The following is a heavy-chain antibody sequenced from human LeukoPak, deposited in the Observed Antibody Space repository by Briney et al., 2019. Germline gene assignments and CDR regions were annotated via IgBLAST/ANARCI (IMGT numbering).Heavy chain of an antibody. CDR1: GGSISSYY. V-gene: IGHV4-59*01. D-gene: IGHD1-26*01. CDR3: AGGFSELLFDY. J-gene: IGHJ4*02. CDR2: IYYSGSS. Sequence: SETLSLTCTVSGGSISSYYWSWIRQPPGKGLEWIGYIYYSGSSNYNPSLKSRVTISVDTSKNQFSLKLSSVTAADTAVYYCAGGFSELLFDYWGQGTLVTVSS.